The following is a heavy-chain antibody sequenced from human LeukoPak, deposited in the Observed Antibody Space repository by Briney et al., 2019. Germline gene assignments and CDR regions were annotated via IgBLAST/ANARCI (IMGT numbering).Heavy chain of an antibody. CDR3: ARGDQDFDY. CDR1: GDSFSSNSAA. J-gene: IGHJ4*02. CDR2: TYYRSKWYN. Sequence: SQTLSLTCAISGDSFSSNSAAWNWIRQFPSRGLEWLGRTYYRSKWYNNYAVSLKSRITINPDTSKNQFSLQLNSVTPEDTAVYYCARGDQDFDYWGQGTLVTVSS. V-gene: IGHV6-1*01.